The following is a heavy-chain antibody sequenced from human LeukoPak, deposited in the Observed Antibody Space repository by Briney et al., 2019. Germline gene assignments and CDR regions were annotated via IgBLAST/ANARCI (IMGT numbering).Heavy chain of an antibody. V-gene: IGHV3-20*01. CDR2: ISWKGDTT. D-gene: IGHD2-2*01. Sequence: GESLRLSCAASGFTFNNYAMTWVCQTPGKGPEWVSLISWKGDTTAYAESVRGRFTISRDNAKNSLYLHMNSLRPEDTAFYHCARHRCSSTTCSFDSWGQGSLVTVSS. CDR3: ARHRCSSTTCSFDS. J-gene: IGHJ4*02. CDR1: GFTFNNYA.